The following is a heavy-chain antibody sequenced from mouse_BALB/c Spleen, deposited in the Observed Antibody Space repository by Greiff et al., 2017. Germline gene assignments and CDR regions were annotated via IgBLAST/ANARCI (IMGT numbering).Heavy chain of an antibody. CDR2: INPSTGYT. J-gene: IGHJ4*01. CDR1: GYTFTSYW. Sequence: QVQLQQSGAELAKPGASVKMSCKASGYTFTSYWMHWVKQRPGQGLEWIGYINPSTGYTEYNQKFKDKATLTADKSSSTAYMQLSSLTSEDSAVYYCASAYYAMDYWGQGTSVTVSS. CDR3: ASAYYAMDY. V-gene: IGHV1-7*01.